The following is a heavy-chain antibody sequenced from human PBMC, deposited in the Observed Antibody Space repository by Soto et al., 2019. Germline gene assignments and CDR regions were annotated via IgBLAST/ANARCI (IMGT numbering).Heavy chain of an antibody. CDR3: ARAVYDYVAALGY. CDR2: IKQDGSEK. V-gene: IGHV3-7*03. CDR1: GFTFSSYW. Sequence: GGSLRLSCAASGFTFSSYWMSWVRQAPGKGLEWVANIKQDGSEKYYVDSVKGRFTISRDNAKNSLYLQMNSLRAEDTAVYYCARAVYDYVAALGYWGQGTLVTVSS. D-gene: IGHD3-16*01. J-gene: IGHJ4*02.